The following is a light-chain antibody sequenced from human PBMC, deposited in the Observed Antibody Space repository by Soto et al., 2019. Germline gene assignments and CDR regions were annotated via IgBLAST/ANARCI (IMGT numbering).Light chain of an antibody. CDR3: QQSYSTPIT. Sequence: DVQMTQSPSSLSASVGDRVTSTCRASQSISSYLNWYQQKPGKAPKLLIYAASSLQSGVPSRFSGSGSGTDFTLTISSLQPEDFATYYCQQSYSTPITFGQGTRLEIK. J-gene: IGKJ5*01. CDR2: AAS. V-gene: IGKV1-39*01. CDR1: QSISSY.